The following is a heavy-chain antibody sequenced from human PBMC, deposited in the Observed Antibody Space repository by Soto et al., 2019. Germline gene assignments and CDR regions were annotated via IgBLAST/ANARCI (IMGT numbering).Heavy chain of an antibody. V-gene: IGHV4-31*03. J-gene: IGHJ2*01. CDR1: GGSISTSDYY. CDR2: VYFSGDT. CDR3: ARDPRRTRGWHFDL. Sequence: QVQLQESGPGLVRPSQTLSLTCTVSGGSISTSDYYWSWIRQHPVRGLEWIGYVYFSGDTFYNPSLESRVVISVETSENRFSLILSSVTAADTAVYYCARDPRRTRGWHFDLWGRGTLVTVSS. D-gene: IGHD3-10*01.